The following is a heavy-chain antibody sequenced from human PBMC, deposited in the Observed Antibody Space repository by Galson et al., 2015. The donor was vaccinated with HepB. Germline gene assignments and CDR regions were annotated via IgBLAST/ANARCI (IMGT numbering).Heavy chain of an antibody. CDR2: ISGSADST. CDR1: GFTFSSYA. Sequence: SLRLSCAASGFTFSSYAMSWVRQAPGKGLEWVSTISGSADSTYYADSVKGRFTISRDNSKNTLYLQMNSLRAEDTAVYYCAKDRYSYGFFDYWGQGTLVTVSS. J-gene: IGHJ4*02. V-gene: IGHV3-23*01. D-gene: IGHD5-18*01. CDR3: AKDRYSYGFFDY.